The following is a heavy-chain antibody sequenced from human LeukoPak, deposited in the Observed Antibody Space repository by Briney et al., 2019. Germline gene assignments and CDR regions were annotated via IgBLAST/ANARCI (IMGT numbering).Heavy chain of an antibody. CDR2: ISGSGGST. CDR1: GFTLSGYA. J-gene: IGHJ4*02. CDR3: ARETYYDYVWGSYDY. Sequence: PGGSLRLSCAASGFTLSGYAVNWVRQAPGKGLEWVSVISGSGGSTHYADSVKGRFTISRDNSKNTLYLQMNSLRAEDTAVYYCARETYYDYVWGSYDYWGQGTLVTVPS. V-gene: IGHV3-23*01. D-gene: IGHD3-16*01.